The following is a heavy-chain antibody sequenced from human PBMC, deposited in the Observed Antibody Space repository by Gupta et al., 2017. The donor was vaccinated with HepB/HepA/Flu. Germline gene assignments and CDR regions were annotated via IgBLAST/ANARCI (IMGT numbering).Heavy chain of an antibody. J-gene: IGHJ6*03. D-gene: IGHD3-9*01. V-gene: IGHV3-11*04. CDR1: GFTCGDHS. CDR3: ARSNYDIGYYSYYMDV. CDR2: ISSSGSIK. Sequence: QVQLLESGGGWVKPGGSLRLSCAASGFTCGDHSMSWIRQAPGKGLEWVSYISSSGSIKHYAESVKGRFTISRDNAKNSLYLQMNNQRAEDTAVYYCARSNYDIGYYSYYMDVWGKGTTVTVSS.